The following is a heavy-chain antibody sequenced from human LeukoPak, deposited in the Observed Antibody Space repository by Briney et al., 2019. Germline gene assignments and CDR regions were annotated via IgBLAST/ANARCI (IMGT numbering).Heavy chain of an antibody. D-gene: IGHD5-18*01. CDR1: GFTFSSYA. V-gene: IGHV3-30*02. Sequence: PGGSLRLSCAASGFTFSSYAMHWVRQAPGKGLEWVAFIRYDGSNKYYADSVKGRFTISRDNSKNTLYLQMNSLRAEDTAVYYCAKDPRKEIQLWLPRAHVSYYFGYWGQGTLVTVSS. J-gene: IGHJ4*02. CDR3: AKDPRKEIQLWLPRAHVSYYFGY. CDR2: IRYDGSNK.